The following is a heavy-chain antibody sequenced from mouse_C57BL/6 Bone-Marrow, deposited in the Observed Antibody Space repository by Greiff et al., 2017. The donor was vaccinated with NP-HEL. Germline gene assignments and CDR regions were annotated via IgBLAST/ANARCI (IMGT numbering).Heavy chain of an antibody. V-gene: IGHV1-7*01. Sequence: QVQLQQSGAELAKPGASVKLSCKASGYTFTSYWMHWVKQRPGQGLEWIGYINPSSGYTKYNQKFKDKATLTVDKSSSTAYMQLSSLTSEDSAVYYCARRTYGSSYWYFDVWGTGTTVTVSS. CDR1: GYTFTSYW. CDR2: INPSSGYT. CDR3: ARRTYGSSYWYFDV. D-gene: IGHD1-1*01. J-gene: IGHJ1*03.